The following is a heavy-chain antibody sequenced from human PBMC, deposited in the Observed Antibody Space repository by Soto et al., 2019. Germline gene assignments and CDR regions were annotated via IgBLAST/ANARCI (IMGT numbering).Heavy chain of an antibody. D-gene: IGHD6-19*01. J-gene: IGHJ6*02. V-gene: IGHV6-1*01. CDR1: GDNVSINSAA. Sequence: QTLSLTCAISGDNVSINSAAWNWIMQSPSRGLEWLGRTYYRSKWYNDYAVSVKSRITINPDTSNNQFSLQLNSVTPEDTAVYYCARGYSSGYFWGQGTTVTVSS. CDR3: ARGYSSGYF. CDR2: TYYRSKWYN.